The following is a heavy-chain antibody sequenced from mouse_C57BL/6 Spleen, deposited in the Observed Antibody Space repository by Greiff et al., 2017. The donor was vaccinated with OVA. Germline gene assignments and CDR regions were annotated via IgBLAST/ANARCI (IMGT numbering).Heavy chain of an antibody. Sequence: VQRVESGAELVRPGTSVKVSCKASGYAFTNYLIEWVKQRPGQGLEWIGVINPGSGGTNYNEKFKGKATLTADKSSRTAYMQLSSLTSEDSAVYFCARGLLEDYWGQGTTLTVSS. CDR2: INPGSGGT. D-gene: IGHD3-1*01. J-gene: IGHJ2*01. V-gene: IGHV1-54*01. CDR3: ARGLLEDY. CDR1: GYAFTNYL.